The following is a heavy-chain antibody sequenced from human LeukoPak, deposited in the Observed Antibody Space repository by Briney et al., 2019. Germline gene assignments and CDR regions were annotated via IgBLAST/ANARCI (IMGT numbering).Heavy chain of an antibody. D-gene: IGHD2-8*01. V-gene: IGHV3-30*04. CDR3: AREQVRMGWSFDY. Sequence: GGSLRLSCAASGFTFSSYVMHWVRQAPGKGLEWVAVISYDGSNKYYADSVKGRFTISRDNSKNTLYLQMNSLRAEDTAVYYCAREQVRMGWSFDYWGQGTLVTVSS. J-gene: IGHJ4*02. CDR2: ISYDGSNK. CDR1: GFTFSSYV.